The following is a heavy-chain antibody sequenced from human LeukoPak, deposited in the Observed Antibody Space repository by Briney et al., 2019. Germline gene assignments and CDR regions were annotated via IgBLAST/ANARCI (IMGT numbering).Heavy chain of an antibody. J-gene: IGHJ4*02. D-gene: IGHD3-3*01. Sequence: SETLSLTCAVYGGSFSGYYWSWHRQPPGKGLEWIGEINHSGSTNYNPSLKSRVTISVDTSKNQFSLKLSSVTAADTAVYYCARGPKREIFGVVIPFDYWGQGTLVTVSS. V-gene: IGHV4-34*01. CDR2: INHSGST. CDR3: ARGPKREIFGVVIPFDY. CDR1: GGSFSGYY.